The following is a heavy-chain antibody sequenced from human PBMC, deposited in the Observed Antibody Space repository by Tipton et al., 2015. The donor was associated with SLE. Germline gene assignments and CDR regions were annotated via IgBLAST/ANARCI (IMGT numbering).Heavy chain of an antibody. V-gene: IGHV3-23*01. D-gene: IGHD3-10*01. CDR3: AKDFETYYYGSGINY. CDR2: ISGSGGST. CDR1: GFTFSSYA. J-gene: IGHJ4*02. Sequence: SLRLSCAASGFTFSSYAMSWVRQASGKGLEWVSAISGSGGSTYYADSVKGRFTISRDNSKNTLYLQMNSLRAEDTAVYYCAKDFETYYYGSGINYWGQGALVTGSS.